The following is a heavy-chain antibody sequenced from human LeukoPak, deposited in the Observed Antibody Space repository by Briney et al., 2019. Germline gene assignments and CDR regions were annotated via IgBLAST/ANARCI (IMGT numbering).Heavy chain of an antibody. CDR2: IIPKFGEA. V-gene: IGHV1-69*05. CDR1: GGTFSSYA. Sequence: GASVKVSCKASGGTFSSYAIGWVRQAPGQGLEWMGGIIPKFGEAKNAQQFQGRVTITTDESTSTVYMDLSSLRSEDTAVYYCARAPWDSSGPFDYWGQGTLVTVSS. CDR3: ARAPWDSSGPFDY. D-gene: IGHD3-22*01. J-gene: IGHJ4*02.